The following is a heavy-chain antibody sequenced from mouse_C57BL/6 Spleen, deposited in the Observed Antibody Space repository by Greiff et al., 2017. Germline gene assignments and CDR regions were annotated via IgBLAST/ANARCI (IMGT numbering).Heavy chain of an antibody. V-gene: IGHV14-4*01. CDR1: GFNIKDDY. CDR3: TTDDYDGYYFDY. D-gene: IGHD2-4*01. Sequence: EVQLKESGAELVRPGASVKLSCTASGFNIKDDYMHWVKQRPEQGLEWIGWIDPENGDTEYASKFQGKATITADTSSNTAYLQLSSLTSEDTAVYYCTTDDYDGYYFDYWGQGTTLTVSS. CDR2: IDPENGDT. J-gene: IGHJ2*01.